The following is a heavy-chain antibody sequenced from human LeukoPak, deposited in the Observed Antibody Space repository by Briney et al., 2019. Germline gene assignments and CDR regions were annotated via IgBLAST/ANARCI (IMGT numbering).Heavy chain of an antibody. CDR2: INSRGTDM. D-gene: IGHD3-22*01. Sequence: GGSLRLSCAASGFRFTSHSIFWVRQAPGKGLEWISCINSRGTDMYHADSVKSRVTISRDDAKNSVFLQMNSLRAEDTAVYYCARGRGSMIIVETTDYWGQGTLVTVSS. V-gene: IGHV3-21*01. CDR3: ARGRGSMIIVETTDY. J-gene: IGHJ4*02. CDR1: GFRFTSHS.